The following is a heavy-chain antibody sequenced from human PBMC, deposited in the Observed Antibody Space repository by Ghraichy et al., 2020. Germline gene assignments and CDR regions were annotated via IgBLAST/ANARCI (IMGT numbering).Heavy chain of an antibody. Sequence: LSLTCAASGFSFGIYSINWVRQAPGKGLEWVANIRQDGNEIYYVDSVKGRFTISRDNAKNSLYLQMNSLRAEDTAVYYCARPRQPTYYYAMDVWGQGTTVTVS. D-gene: IGHD1-1*01. V-gene: IGHV3-7*01. CDR2: IRQDGNEI. CDR3: ARPRQPTYYYAMDV. J-gene: IGHJ6*02. CDR1: GFSFGIYS.